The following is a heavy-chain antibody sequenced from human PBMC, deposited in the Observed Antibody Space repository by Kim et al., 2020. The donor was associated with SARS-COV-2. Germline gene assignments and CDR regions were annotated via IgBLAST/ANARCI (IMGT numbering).Heavy chain of an antibody. CDR1: GGSISSSSYY. CDR3: ARQGQEDTAMFDY. D-gene: IGHD5-18*01. CDR2: IYYSGST. J-gene: IGHJ4*02. Sequence: SETLSLTCTVSGGSISSSSYYWGWIRQPPGKGLEWIGSIYYSGSTYYNPSLKSRVTISVDTSKNQFSLKLSSVTAADTAVYYCARQGQEDTAMFDYWGQGTLVTVSS. V-gene: IGHV4-39*01.